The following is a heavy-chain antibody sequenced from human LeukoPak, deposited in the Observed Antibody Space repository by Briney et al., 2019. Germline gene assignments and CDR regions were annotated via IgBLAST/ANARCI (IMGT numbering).Heavy chain of an antibody. CDR2: INHSGST. V-gene: IGHV4-34*01. D-gene: IGHD3-22*01. CDR1: GGSFSGYY. J-gene: IGHJ6*03. Sequence: SETLSLTCAVYGGSFSGYYWSWIRQPPGKGLEWMGEINHSGSTNYNPSLKSRVTISVDTSKNQFSPKLSSVTAADTAVYYCARGHSNLSGYYFHYYYYMDVWGKGTTVTVSS. CDR3: ARGHSNLSGYYFHYYYYMDV.